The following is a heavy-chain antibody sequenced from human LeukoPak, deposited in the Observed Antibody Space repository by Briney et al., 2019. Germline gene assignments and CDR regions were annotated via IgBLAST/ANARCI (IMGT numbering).Heavy chain of an antibody. CDR3: AKWVFSGSYYAS. Sequence: GGSLRLSCAASGFTFSSYWMHWVRQAPGQGLVWVSRINSDGSSTKYADSVKGRFTISRDNSKKSLYLQMNSLRTEDTALYYCAKWVFSGSYYASWGQGTLVTVSS. J-gene: IGHJ5*02. D-gene: IGHD1-26*01. CDR1: GFTFSSYW. CDR2: INSDGSST. V-gene: IGHV3-74*03.